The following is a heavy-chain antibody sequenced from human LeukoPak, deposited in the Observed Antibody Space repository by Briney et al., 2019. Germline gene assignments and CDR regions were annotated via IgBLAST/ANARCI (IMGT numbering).Heavy chain of an antibody. J-gene: IGHJ5*02. Sequence: PSETLSLTCTVSGGSVISGGYYWSWIRQPPGKGLEWIGYIYYSGGTYYNPSLRSRVTISVDTSKNQFSLKLSSVTAADTAVYYCARRGYCSGGSCYSDPSVGIWFDPWGQGTLVTVSS. CDR1: GGSVISGGYY. CDR2: IYYSGGT. V-gene: IGHV4-30-4*08. D-gene: IGHD2-15*01. CDR3: ARRGYCSGGSCYSDPSVGIWFDP.